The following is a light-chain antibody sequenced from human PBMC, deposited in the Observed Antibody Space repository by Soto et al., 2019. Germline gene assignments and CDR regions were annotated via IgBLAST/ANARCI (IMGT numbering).Light chain of an antibody. V-gene: IGLV6-57*04. CDR2: EDN. J-gene: IGLJ2*01. CDR1: SGSIASNH. Sequence: NFMLTQPHSVSESPGKTVTISCTRSSGSIASNHVQWYQQRPGSAPTTVIYEDNQRPSGVPDRFSGSIDSSSNSASLTISGLKTEDEADYYCQSYDSSNVVFGGGTQLTV. CDR3: QSYDSSNVV.